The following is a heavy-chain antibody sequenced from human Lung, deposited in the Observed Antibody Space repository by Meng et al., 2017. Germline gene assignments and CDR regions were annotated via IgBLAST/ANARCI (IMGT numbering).Heavy chain of an antibody. CDR1: GYIFTRYG. CDR3: ARAEEEYCSGGSCPNFDF. CDR2: ISGYNGNT. J-gene: IGHJ4*02. Sequence: QVQLVQSGCEVKKPVASVKVSCKASGYIFTRYGITWVRQAPGQGLEWMGWISGYNGNTNYAQKLQGRVTMTTDTSTSTAYMELRSLRSDDTAVYYCARAEEEYCSGGSCPNFDFWGQGTLVTVSS. V-gene: IGHV1-18*01. D-gene: IGHD2-15*01.